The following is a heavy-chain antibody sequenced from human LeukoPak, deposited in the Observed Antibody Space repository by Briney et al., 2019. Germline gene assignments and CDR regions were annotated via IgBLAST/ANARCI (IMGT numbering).Heavy chain of an antibody. V-gene: IGHV1-69*13. D-gene: IGHD2-2*01. J-gene: IGHJ4*02. CDR3: ARRGGEDCSSTSCPFDY. Sequence: GASVKVSCKASGGTFSSYAISWVRQAPGQGLEWMGGIIPIFGTANYAQKFQGRVTITADESTSTAYMELSSLRSEDTAVYYCARRGGEDCSSTSCPFDYWGQGTLVTVSS. CDR1: GGTFSSYA. CDR2: IIPIFGTA.